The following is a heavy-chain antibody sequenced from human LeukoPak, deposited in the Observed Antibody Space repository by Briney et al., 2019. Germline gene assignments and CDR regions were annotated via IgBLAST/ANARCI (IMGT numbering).Heavy chain of an antibody. J-gene: IGHJ4*02. CDR2: ISWNSGSI. Sequence: GGSLRLSCAASGFTFDDYAMHWVRQGPGKGLEWVSGISWNSGSIGYADSVKGRFTISRDNSKNTLYLQMNSLRAEDTAVYYCAKSPLVRGWSYFDYWGQGTLVTVSS. V-gene: IGHV3-9*01. D-gene: IGHD3-10*01. CDR3: AKSPLVRGWSYFDY. CDR1: GFTFDDYA.